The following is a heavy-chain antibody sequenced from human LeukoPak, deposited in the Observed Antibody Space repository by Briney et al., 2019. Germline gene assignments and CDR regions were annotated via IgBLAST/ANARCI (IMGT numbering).Heavy chain of an antibody. CDR2: VFHSGST. CDR3: ARDITGSFDY. V-gene: IGHV4-38-2*02. CDR1: GYSISSTYY. D-gene: IGHD1-14*01. Sequence: SETLSLTCTVSGYSISSTYYWGWIRQPPGKGLEWVGSVFHSGSTYYNPSLKSRLTISAYTSKNQFSLTLTSVTAADTAVYYCARDITGSFDYWGQGNLVTVSS. J-gene: IGHJ4*02.